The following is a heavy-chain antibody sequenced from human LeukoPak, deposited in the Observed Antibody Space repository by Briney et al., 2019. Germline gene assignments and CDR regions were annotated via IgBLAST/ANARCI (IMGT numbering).Heavy chain of an antibody. J-gene: IGHJ1*01. V-gene: IGHV4-34*01. CDR2: INHSGGT. CDR3: ARGRRYSSSGYFQH. CDR1: GGSFSGYY. Sequence: SETLSLTCAVYGGSFSGYYWSWIRQPPGKGLEWIGEINHSGGTNYNPSLKSRVTISVDTSKNQFSLKLSSVTAADTAVYYCARGRRYSSSGYFQHWGQGTPVTVSS. D-gene: IGHD6-6*01.